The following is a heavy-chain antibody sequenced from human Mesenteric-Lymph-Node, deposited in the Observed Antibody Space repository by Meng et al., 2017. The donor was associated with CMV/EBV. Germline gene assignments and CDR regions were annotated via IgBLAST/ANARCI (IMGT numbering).Heavy chain of an antibody. V-gene: IGHV3-48*03. CDR2: ISSSGSTI. Sequence: GGSLRLSCAASGFTFSSYEMNWVRQAPGKGLEWVSYISSSGSTIYYADSVKGRFTISRDNAKNSLYLQMNSLRAEDTAVYYCARDLVLYTPPYYYYYAMDVWGQGTTVTVSS. D-gene: IGHD2-8*01. CDR3: ARDLVLYTPPYYYYYAMDV. CDR1: GFTFSSYE. J-gene: IGHJ6*02.